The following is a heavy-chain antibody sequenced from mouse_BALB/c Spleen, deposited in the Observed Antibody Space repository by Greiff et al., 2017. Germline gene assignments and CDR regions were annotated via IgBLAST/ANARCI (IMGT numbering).Heavy chain of an antibody. Sequence: VQLQQSGTVLARPGASVKMSCKASGYTFTSYWMHWVKQRPGQGLEWIGAIYPGNSDTSYNQKFKGKAKLTAVTSTSTAYMELSSLTNEDSAVYYCTRWGYGRYFDVWGAGTTVTVSA. CDR1: GYTFTSYW. D-gene: IGHD2-10*02. CDR3: TRWGYGRYFDV. J-gene: IGHJ1*01. V-gene: IGHV1-5*01. CDR2: IYPGNSDT.